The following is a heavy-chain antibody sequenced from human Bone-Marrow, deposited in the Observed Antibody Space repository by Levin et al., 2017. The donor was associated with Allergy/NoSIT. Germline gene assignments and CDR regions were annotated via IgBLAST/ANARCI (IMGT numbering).Heavy chain of an antibody. CDR2: IGTSGSPSGI. CDR1: GFTFSNYA. Sequence: QTGESLKISCAASGFTFSNYAMTWVRQTPGKGLEWVSVIGTSGSPSGIHYADSVEGRFTISRDNSKNSLYLQMNSLRVDDTAIYYCAKYGQTGATRWFDSWGQGTLVTVSS. V-gene: IGHV3-23*01. CDR3: AKYGQTGATRWFDS. D-gene: IGHD1-1*01. J-gene: IGHJ5*01.